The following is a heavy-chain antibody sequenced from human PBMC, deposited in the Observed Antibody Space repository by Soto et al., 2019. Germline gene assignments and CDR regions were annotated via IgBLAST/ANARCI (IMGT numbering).Heavy chain of an antibody. CDR3: GKGRSGDVGVFY. V-gene: IGHV1-2*02. D-gene: IGHD1-26*01. Sequence: QVQLVQSGAEVKRSGASVKVSCKASGYTFTGYYIHWVRQAPGQGPGWMGGISPNSGGTKNAQRFQGRVTMTRDTSITTVYMELSNLSPDDTAVYYCGKGRSGDVGVFYWGQGTLVTVYS. J-gene: IGHJ4*02. CDR1: GYTFTGYY. CDR2: ISPNSGGT.